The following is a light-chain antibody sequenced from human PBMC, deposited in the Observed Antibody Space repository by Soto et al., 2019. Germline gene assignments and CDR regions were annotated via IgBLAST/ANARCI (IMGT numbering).Light chain of an antibody. CDR1: SSDVGNYIY. CDR3: SSYTSTATVI. J-gene: IGLJ2*01. V-gene: IGLV2-14*03. CDR2: DVS. Sequence: QSALTQPASVSGSPGQSITISCTGTSSDVGNYIYVSWYQHHPGKAPKLMIYDVSNRPSGISNRFSGSKSGHTASLTISGLQAEDEADYYCSSYTSTATVIFGGGTQLTVL.